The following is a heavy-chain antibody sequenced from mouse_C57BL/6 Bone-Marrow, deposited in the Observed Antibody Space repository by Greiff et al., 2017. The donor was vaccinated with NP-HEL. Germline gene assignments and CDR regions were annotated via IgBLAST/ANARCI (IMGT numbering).Heavy chain of an antibody. CDR2: IYPGSGST. D-gene: IGHD2-4*01. Sequence: VKLQQPGAELVKPGASVKMSCKASGYTFTSYWITWVKQRPGQGLEWIGDIYPGSGSTNYNEKFKSKATLTVDTSSSTAYMQLSSLTSEDSAVYYGARCDYDAYYYAMDYWGQGTSVTVSS. J-gene: IGHJ4*01. CDR1: GYTFTSYW. CDR3: ARCDYDAYYYAMDY. V-gene: IGHV1-55*01.